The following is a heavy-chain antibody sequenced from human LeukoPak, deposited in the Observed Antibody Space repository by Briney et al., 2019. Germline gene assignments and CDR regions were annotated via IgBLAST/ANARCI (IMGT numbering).Heavy chain of an antibody. D-gene: IGHD3-22*01. CDR3: ARDTYDYGSGLIDYFDS. CDR1: GVPINNYY. Sequence: SETLSLTCTVSGVPINNYYWSWVRRSPGKGLERIGYIHSSGRTNCKPSLKSRVTIGVDTSKNQVSLNLRSVTAADTAVYYCARDTYDYGSGLIDYFDSWGRGILVTVSS. V-gene: IGHV4-59*12. J-gene: IGHJ4*02. CDR2: IHSSGRT.